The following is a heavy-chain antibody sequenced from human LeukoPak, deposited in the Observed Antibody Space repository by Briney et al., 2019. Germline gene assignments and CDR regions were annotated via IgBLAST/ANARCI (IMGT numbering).Heavy chain of an antibody. CDR2: INPNSGGT. CDR3: ARDLHNGRSDY. CDR1: GYTFTGYY. J-gene: IGHJ4*02. V-gene: IGHV1-2*02. Sequence: ASVKVSCKASGYTFTGYYMHWVRQAPGQGLEWMGWINPNSGGTNYAQKFQGRVTMTRDTSISTAYMELSSLRSEDTAVYYCARDLHNGRSDYWGQGTLVTVSS. D-gene: IGHD1-14*01.